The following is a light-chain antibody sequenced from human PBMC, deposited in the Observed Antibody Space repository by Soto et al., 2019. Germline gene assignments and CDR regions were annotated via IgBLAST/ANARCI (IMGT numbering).Light chain of an antibody. CDR3: QQSYTTPST. Sequence: DIQMTQSPSSLSASVGDRVTITCRASQSITSSLNWYQQKPGKAPKLLIYAASSLQGGVPLRFSGSASGTDFTLTISSLQPEDFATYYCQQSYTTPSTFGQGTKLEI. V-gene: IGKV1-39*01. J-gene: IGKJ2*01. CDR1: QSITSS. CDR2: AAS.